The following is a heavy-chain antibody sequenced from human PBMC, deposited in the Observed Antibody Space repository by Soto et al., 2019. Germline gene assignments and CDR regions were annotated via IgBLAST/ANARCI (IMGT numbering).Heavy chain of an antibody. D-gene: IGHD1-26*01. CDR2: IWYDGSNK. V-gene: IGHV3-33*01. CDR3: ARDGTLNWFDP. CDR1: GFTFSSYG. J-gene: IGHJ5*02. Sequence: PGGSLRLSCAASGFTFSSYGMHWVRQAPGKGLEWVAVIWYDGSNKYYADSVKGRFTISRDNSKNTLYLQMNSLRAEDTAVYYCARDGTLNWFDPWGQGTLVTVSS.